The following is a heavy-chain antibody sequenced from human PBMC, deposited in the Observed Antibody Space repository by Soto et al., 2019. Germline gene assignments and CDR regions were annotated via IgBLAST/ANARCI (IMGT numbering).Heavy chain of an antibody. D-gene: IGHD6-19*01. Sequence: QVQLQESGPGLVEPSGPLSLTCAVSGGSVSSTNWWSWVRQPPGQGLEWIGEIYHSGSTYYNPSLKSRVTISVDKSKIKFSLRLSSVTAADTAVYFCARDRAVSARGSFDYWGQGTLVTVSS. CDR1: GGSVSSTNW. J-gene: IGHJ4*02. CDR3: ARDRAVSARGSFDY. CDR2: IYHSGST. V-gene: IGHV4-4*02.